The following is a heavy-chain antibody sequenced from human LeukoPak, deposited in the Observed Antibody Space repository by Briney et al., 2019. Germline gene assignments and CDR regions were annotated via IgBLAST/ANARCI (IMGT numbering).Heavy chain of an antibody. V-gene: IGHV3-7*03. D-gene: IGHD3-10*01. J-gene: IGHJ4*02. CDR1: GFTFSDYW. Sequence: GGSLRLSCEASGFTFSDYWMSWVRQAPGKGLEWVANIKEDGNEKYYVDSVKGRFTISRDNSKNTLYLEVISLTAEDTAVYYCAKDDAWLRFGEWSQGTLVTVSS. CDR2: IKEDGNEK. CDR3: AKDDAWLRFGE.